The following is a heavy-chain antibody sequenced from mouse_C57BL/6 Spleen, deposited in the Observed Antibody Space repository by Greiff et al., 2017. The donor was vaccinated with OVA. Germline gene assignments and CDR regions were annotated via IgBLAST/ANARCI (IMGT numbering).Heavy chain of an antibody. Sequence: EVKLMESGGDLVKPGGSLKLSCAASGFTFSSYGMSWVRQTPDKRLEWVATISSGGSYTYYPDSVKGRFTISRDNAKNTLYLQMSSLKSEDTAMYYCARSGSSGYVNYAMDYWGQGTSVTVSS. CDR1: GFTFSSYG. D-gene: IGHD3-2*02. CDR3: ARSGSSGYVNYAMDY. CDR2: ISSGGSYT. J-gene: IGHJ4*01. V-gene: IGHV5-6*01.